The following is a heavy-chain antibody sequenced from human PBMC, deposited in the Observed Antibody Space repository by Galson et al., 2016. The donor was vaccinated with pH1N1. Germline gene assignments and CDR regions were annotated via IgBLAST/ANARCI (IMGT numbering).Heavy chain of an antibody. CDR2: INQTGSVQ. J-gene: IGHJ4*02. CDR3: ARAIFAAAAV. V-gene: IGHV3-7*03. Sequence: SLRLSCAASGFTFSNYWMSWVRQAPGKGLEWVANINQTGSVQYYVASVKGRFTISRDNAKNSLYLQMNSLPSEDTAVYYCARAIFAAAAVWGQGTLVTVSS. D-gene: IGHD6-13*01. CDR1: GFTFSNYW.